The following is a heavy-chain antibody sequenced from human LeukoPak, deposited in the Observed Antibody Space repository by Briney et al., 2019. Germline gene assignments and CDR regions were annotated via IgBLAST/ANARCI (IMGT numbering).Heavy chain of an antibody. CDR2: IRSKVYGETT. CDR3: TRLVPYLDY. Sequence: GGSLRLSCTASGFTFGDYAMSWARQAPGQGLEWLGFIRSKVYGETTEYAASVKGRCTVSRDDSNSLAYLQMNSLQTEDTAVYYCTRLVPYLDYWGQGTLVTVSS. J-gene: IGHJ4*02. V-gene: IGHV3-49*04. CDR1: GFTFGDYA. D-gene: IGHD2-2*01.